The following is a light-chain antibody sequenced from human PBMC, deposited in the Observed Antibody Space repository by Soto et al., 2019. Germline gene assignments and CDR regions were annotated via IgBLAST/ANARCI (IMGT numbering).Light chain of an antibody. CDR2: DAS. J-gene: IGKJ1*01. V-gene: IGKV1-5*01. Sequence: DIQMTQSPSTLSASVGDTVTVTCRASQSVSGWLAWYQQKPGEAPKLLIYDASALPRGVPSRFSGSGSGTKFALTSASLERGEFGAYDGERYEAFAGTFGPGTEGE. CDR3: ERYEAFAGT. CDR1: QSVSGW.